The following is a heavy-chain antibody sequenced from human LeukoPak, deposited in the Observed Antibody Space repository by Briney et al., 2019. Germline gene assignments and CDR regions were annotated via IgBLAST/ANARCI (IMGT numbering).Heavy chain of an antibody. CDR1: GFPFIEYS. V-gene: IGHV3-48*01. Sequence: GGSLRLSCTASGFPFIEYSMNWVRQAPGKGLEWISYIGIDSGNTKYADSVRGRFTISTDKATDSLYLQMNSLRVEDTAVYYCARDHNYAFDNWGQGTLVSVAS. CDR3: ARDHNYAFDN. D-gene: IGHD1-1*01. J-gene: IGHJ4*02. CDR2: IGIDSGNT.